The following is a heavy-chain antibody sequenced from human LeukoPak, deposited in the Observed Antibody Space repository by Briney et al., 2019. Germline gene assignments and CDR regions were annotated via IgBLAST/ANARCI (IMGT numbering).Heavy chain of an antibody. J-gene: IGHJ5*02. D-gene: IGHD3-9*01. V-gene: IGHV1-2*02. CDR1: GGTFSNYA. CDR3: ARMRQRGLRYFDWSTFDP. CDR2: MNPNTGDT. Sequence: ASVKVSCKASGGTFSNYAISWVRQAPGQGLEWMGWMNPNTGDTNYAERFQGRVTMTRDTSINTAYMELSRLRSDDTAVYYCARMRQRGLRYFDWSTFDPWGQGTLVTVSS.